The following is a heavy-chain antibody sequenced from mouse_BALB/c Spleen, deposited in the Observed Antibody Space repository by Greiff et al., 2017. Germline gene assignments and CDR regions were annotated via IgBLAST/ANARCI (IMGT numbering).Heavy chain of an antibody. Sequence: DVMLVESGGGLVKPGGSLKLSCAASGFTFSSYTMSWVRQTPEKRLEWVATISSGGSYTYYPDSVKGRFTISRDNAKNTLYLQMSSLKSEDTAMYYCTRNYGYNYWGQGTTLTVSS. CDR1: GFTFSSYT. V-gene: IGHV5-6-4*01. CDR3: TRNYGYNY. CDR2: ISSGGSYT. J-gene: IGHJ2*01. D-gene: IGHD1-2*01.